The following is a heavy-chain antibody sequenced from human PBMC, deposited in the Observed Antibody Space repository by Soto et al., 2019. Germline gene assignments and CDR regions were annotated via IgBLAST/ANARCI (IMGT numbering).Heavy chain of an antibody. D-gene: IGHD4-17*01. Sequence: GGSLRLSCAASGFTYTNAWMNWVRQAPGKGLEWVGRIKSQDAGGTTDYAAPVKGRFTISGDDSKNTVYLQMNGLKIEDTGVYFCTTRLITSLSYAEFWGQGTLVTVS. V-gene: IGHV3-15*07. CDR1: GFTYTNAW. J-gene: IGHJ4*02. CDR3: TTRLITSLSYAEF. CDR2: IKSQDAGGTT.